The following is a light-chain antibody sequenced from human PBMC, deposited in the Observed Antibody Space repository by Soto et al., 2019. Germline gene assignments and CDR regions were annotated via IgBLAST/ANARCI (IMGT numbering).Light chain of an antibody. Sequence: IVLTQSPGTVSLSPGERATLSCRASQSVSSSDLAWYQHKPGQSPRLLIYGTSSRATGIPDRFSGSGSGTGFTLTIRRLEPEDSAVYYCQQYGSSPTFGGGTKVDIK. CDR1: QSVSSSD. V-gene: IGKV3-20*01. CDR3: QQYGSSPT. CDR2: GTS. J-gene: IGKJ4*01.